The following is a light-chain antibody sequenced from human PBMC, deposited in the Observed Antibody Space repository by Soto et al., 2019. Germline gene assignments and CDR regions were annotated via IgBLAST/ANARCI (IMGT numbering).Light chain of an antibody. Sequence: QSVLTQPASVSGSPGQSITISCTGASGDFGGYNYVSWYQQHPGKAPQLLIYGVTNRPSGVSNRFSGSKSGNTASLTISGLQADDEAEYYCNSYTNSNTLPVFGTGTKVPVL. CDR2: GVT. J-gene: IGLJ1*01. CDR1: SGDFGGYNY. CDR3: NSYTNSNTLPV. V-gene: IGLV2-14*03.